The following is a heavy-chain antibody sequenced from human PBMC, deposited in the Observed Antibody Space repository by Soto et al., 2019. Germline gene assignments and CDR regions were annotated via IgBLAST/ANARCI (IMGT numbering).Heavy chain of an antibody. D-gene: IGHD4-17*01. Sequence: PSQTLSLTCAISGDTVSSNSVAWNWIRQSPSRGLEWLGRTYYRSKWYNDYAVSVKSRITINPDTSKNQFSLQLNSVTPEDTAVYYCAREGDYPFGFDYWGQGTLVTVSS. V-gene: IGHV6-1*01. J-gene: IGHJ4*02. CDR3: AREGDYPFGFDY. CDR2: TYYRSKWYN. CDR1: GDTVSSNSVA.